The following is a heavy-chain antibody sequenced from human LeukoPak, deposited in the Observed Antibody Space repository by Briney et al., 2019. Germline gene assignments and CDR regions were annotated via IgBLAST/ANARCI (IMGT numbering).Heavy chain of an antibody. CDR1: GSSINSHY. J-gene: IGHJ4*02. Sequence: SETLSLTCSVSGSSINSHYWSWIRQSPGKALEWIGYVFNGGSTNYNPSLKSRVTMSLDTSRDQFSLRLSSVTAADTAIYYCASRPADSTWFGVFDYWSQGTLVTVSS. D-gene: IGHD3-10*01. CDR3: ASRPADSTWFGVFDY. CDR2: VFNGGST. V-gene: IGHV4-59*11.